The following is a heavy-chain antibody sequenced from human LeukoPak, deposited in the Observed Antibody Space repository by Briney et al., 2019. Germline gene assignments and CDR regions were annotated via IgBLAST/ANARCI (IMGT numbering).Heavy chain of an antibody. D-gene: IGHD1-26*01. CDR3: AKAFDVGATTPPFDY. V-gene: IGHV3-23*01. J-gene: IGHJ4*02. CDR2: ISGSGGST. Sequence: GGSLRLSCAASGLTFSSYGMSWVRQAPGKGLEWVSAISGSGGSTYYADSVKGRFTISRDNSKNTLYLQMNSLRAEDTAVYYCAKAFDVGATTPPFDYWGQGILVTVSS. CDR1: GLTFSSYG.